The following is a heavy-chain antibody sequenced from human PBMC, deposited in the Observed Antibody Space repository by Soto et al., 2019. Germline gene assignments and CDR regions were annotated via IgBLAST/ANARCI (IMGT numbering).Heavy chain of an antibody. CDR3: ARVAGPDFSHYYGIDV. V-gene: IGHV1-69*13. CDR2: IIPIFGKG. J-gene: IGHJ6*02. Sequence: GASVKVSWKASGGTFSRFGISWGRQAPGQGLEWMGGIIPIFGKGDYAPKFRGRVTFTADEVTTTVYMEMSSLSSGDTAVYYCARVAGPDFSHYYGIDVWGQGTTVTVPS. D-gene: IGHD6-19*01. CDR1: GGTFSRFG.